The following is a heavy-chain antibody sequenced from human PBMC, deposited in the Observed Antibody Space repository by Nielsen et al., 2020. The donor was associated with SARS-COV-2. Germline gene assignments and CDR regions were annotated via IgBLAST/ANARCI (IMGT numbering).Heavy chain of an antibody. CDR2: INAGNGYT. J-gene: IGHJ6*02. V-gene: IGHV1-3*01. Sequence: ASVKVSCKASGYRFTSYAIHWVRQAPGQGLESMGWINAGNGYTEYSQNFQGRVTITTDTSATTAYMEVRYLKSEDTAVYYCARDRHIVVVPAAPELNYYYYGMDVWGQGTTVTVSS. CDR1: GYRFTSYA. D-gene: IGHD2-2*01. CDR3: ARDRHIVVVPAAPELNYYYYGMDV.